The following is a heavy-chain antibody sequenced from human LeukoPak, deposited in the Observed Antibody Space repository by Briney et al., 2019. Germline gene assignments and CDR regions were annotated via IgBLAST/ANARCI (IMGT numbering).Heavy chain of an antibody. Sequence: QPGGSLRLSCAAPGFSFSSNWMGWVRQAPGKGLEWVAHIKRDGSQKYYLDSVKGRFTISRDNAKNSLYLQMNSLRVEDTAVYYCARLGLEVGGPTWFDPWGQGTLVTVSS. D-gene: IGHD1-1*01. V-gene: IGHV3-7*01. CDR3: ARLGLEVGGPTWFDP. J-gene: IGHJ5*02. CDR2: IKRDGSQK. CDR1: GFSFSSNW.